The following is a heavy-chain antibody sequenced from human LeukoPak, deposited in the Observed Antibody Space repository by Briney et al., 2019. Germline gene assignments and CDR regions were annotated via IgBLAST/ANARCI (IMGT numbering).Heavy chain of an antibody. V-gene: IGHV3-30-3*01. D-gene: IGHD1-14*01. Sequence: GGSLRLSCAASGFTFSSYAMHWVRQAPGKGLEWVAVISYDGSNKYYADSVKGRFTISRDNSKNTLYLQMNSLRAEDTAVYYCARGGMTETGHPDPVDYWGQGTLVSVSS. CDR1: GFTFSSYA. CDR2: ISYDGSNK. J-gene: IGHJ4*02. CDR3: ARGGMTETGHPDPVDY.